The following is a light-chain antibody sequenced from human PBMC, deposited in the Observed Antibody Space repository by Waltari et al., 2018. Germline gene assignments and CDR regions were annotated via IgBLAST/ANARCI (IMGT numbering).Light chain of an antibody. J-gene: IGKJ4*01. CDR1: QSLTSNY. CDR3: QQYDSSPLT. CDR2: GTS. Sequence: EILLTQSPGTLSLSPGERATVSCRASQSLTSNYLAWYQQKLGQAPRLLIFGTSGRATDIPDRFSGSGSGTDFTLTISRLEADDFAVYYCQQYDSSPLTFGGGTKVEIK. V-gene: IGKV3-20*01.